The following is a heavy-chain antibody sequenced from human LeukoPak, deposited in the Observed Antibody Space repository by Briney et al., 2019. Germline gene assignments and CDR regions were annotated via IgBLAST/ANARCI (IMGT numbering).Heavy chain of an antibody. CDR3: ARHGKVGSWYVRFDY. J-gene: IGHJ4*02. CDR1: GGSFNNDY. D-gene: IGHD6-13*01. CDR2: ISYNGNT. V-gene: IGHV4-59*08. Sequence: SETLSLTCTVSGGSFNNDYWSWLRQPPGKGLEWIGYISYNGNTKYNASLKSRVTISLDTSKNQFSLKLISVTAADTAVYYCARHGKVGSWYVRFDYWGQGTLVTVSS.